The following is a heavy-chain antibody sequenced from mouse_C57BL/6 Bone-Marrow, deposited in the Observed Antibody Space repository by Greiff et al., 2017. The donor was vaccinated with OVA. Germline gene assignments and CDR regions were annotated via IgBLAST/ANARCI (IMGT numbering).Heavy chain of an antibody. J-gene: IGHJ3*01. CDR3: TMLRGAY. V-gene: IGHV14-4*01. CDR2: IDPENGDT. Sequence: VHVKQSGAELVRPGASVKLSCTASGFNIKDDYMHWVKQRPEQGLEWIGWIDPENGDTAYASKFQGKATITAYTSSNTAYLQLSSLTSEDTAVYYCTMLRGAYWGQGTLVTVSA. CDR1: GFNIKDDY.